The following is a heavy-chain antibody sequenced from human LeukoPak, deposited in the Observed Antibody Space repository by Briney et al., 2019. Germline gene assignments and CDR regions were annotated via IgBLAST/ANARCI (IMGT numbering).Heavy chain of an antibody. V-gene: IGHV3-48*03. CDR1: GFTFSSYE. J-gene: IGHJ4*02. D-gene: IGHD6-6*01. CDR2: ISSSGSTI. CDR3: ARVGYSSSSIDY. Sequence: GGSLRLSCAASGFTFSSYEMNWVRQAPGKGLEWVSYISSSGSTIYYADSVKGRFTISRDNAKNSLYLQMNSLRAEDTAVYYCARVGYSSSSIDYWGQGTLVTVSS.